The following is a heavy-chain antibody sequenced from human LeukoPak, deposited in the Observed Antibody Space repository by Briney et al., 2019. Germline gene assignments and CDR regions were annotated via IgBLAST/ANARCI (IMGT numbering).Heavy chain of an antibody. CDR2: ISYDGSNK. D-gene: IGHD3-22*01. V-gene: IGHV3-30*04. Sequence: GGSLRLSCAASGFTFSSYAMHWVRQAPGKGLEWVAVISYDGSNKYYADSVKGRFTISRDNSKNRLYLQMNSLRAEDTAVYYCARAPDDSSGYYPEYFHHWGQGTLVTVSS. CDR3: ARAPDDSSGYYPEYFHH. J-gene: IGHJ1*01. CDR1: GFTFSSYA.